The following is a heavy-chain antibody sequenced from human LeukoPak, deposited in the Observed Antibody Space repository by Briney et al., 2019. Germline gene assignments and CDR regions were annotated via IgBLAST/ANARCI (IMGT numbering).Heavy chain of an antibody. V-gene: IGHV3-11*04. D-gene: IGHD6-19*01. J-gene: IGHJ4*02. CDR3: ASIAVDGQGDY. CDR2: ISSSGSTI. CDR1: GFTFSDYY. Sequence: VGSLRLSCAASGFTFSDYYMSWIRQAPGKGLEWVSYISSSGSTIYYADSVKGRFTISRDNAKNSLYLQMNSLRAEDTAVYYCASIAVDGQGDYWGQGTLVAVSS.